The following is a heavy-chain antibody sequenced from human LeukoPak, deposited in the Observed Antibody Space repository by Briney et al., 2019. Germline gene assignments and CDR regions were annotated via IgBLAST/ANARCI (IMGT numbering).Heavy chain of an antibody. D-gene: IGHD3-10*01. CDR3: ARHDRIRGLDY. CDR2: IYYSGST. V-gene: IGHV4-59*07. Sequence: SNTLSLICTVCGGSISSYYWSWIRQPPGKGLEWIGYIYYSGSTNYSPSLKSRVTISVDTSKNQFSLKLSSVTAADTAVYYCARHDRIRGLDYWGQGTLVTVSS. J-gene: IGHJ4*02. CDR1: GGSISSYY.